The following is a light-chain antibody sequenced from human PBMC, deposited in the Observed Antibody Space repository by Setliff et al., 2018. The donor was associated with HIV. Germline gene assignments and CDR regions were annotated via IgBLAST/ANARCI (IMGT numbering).Light chain of an antibody. V-gene: IGLV2-23*01. CDR3: CSNTGSNTYV. CDR2: QAT. CDR1: SSDIGRYNL. Sequence: QSVLTQPASVSGSPGQSITISCTGTSSDIGRYNLVSWYQQYPGKAPKLMIYQATKRPSGVSNRFSGSKSGNTASLTISGLQAEDEADYYCCSNTGSNTYVFGIGTKVT. J-gene: IGLJ1*01.